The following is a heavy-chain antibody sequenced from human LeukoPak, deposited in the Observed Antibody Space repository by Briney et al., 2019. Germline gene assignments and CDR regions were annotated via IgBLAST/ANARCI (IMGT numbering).Heavy chain of an antibody. Sequence: GESLRISCKGSGYSITSYWISWVRQMPGKGLEWMGRIDPSDSYTNYNPSFQGHVTISVDKSINTAYLQWSSLKASDTAKYYCARQGFVASYGVDVWGRGTTVTVSS. CDR1: GYSITSYW. V-gene: IGHV5-10-1*01. J-gene: IGHJ6*02. CDR2: IDPSDSYT. CDR3: ARQGFVASYGVDV.